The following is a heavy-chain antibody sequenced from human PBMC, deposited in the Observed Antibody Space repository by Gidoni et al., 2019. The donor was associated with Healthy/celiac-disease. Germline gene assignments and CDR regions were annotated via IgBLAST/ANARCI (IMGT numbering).Heavy chain of an antibody. Sequence: LQESRPGLVKPSETLSPTCTLSVVSIRSSSYYWGWIRQPPGKGLEWIGSIYYSGSTYYNPSLKSRVTISVDTSKNQFSLKLSSVTAADTAVYYCARHGGVIAARPFDYWGQGTLVTVSS. CDR3: ARHGGVIAARPFDY. J-gene: IGHJ4*02. CDR2: IYYSGST. V-gene: IGHV4-39*01. CDR1: VVSIRSSSYY. D-gene: IGHD6-6*01.